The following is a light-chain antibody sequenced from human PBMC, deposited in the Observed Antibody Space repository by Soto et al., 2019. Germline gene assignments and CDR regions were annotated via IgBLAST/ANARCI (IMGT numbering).Light chain of an antibody. CDR3: QQVKTFPPT. V-gene: IGKV1-9*01. Sequence: DIQLTQSPSFLSASVGDRVTITCRASQAIRSYLAWYQRKPGKVPKLLIYASSYLQSGVPSRFTGSDSGTEFTLTITGLQPEDFATYYCQQVKTFPPTFGQGPKVEI. J-gene: IGKJ1*01. CDR2: ASS. CDR1: QAIRSY.